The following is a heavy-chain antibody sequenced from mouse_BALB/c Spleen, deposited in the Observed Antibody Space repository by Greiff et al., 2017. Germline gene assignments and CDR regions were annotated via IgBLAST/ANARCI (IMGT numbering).Heavy chain of an antibody. CDR2: IDPENGNT. CDR1: GFNIKDYY. D-gene: IGHD2-1*01. V-gene: IGHV14-1*02. CDR3: ARSSYGNYGWFAY. J-gene: IGHJ3*01. Sequence: VQLQQSGAELVRPGALVKLSCKASGFNIKDYYMHWVKQRPEQGLEWIGWIDPENGNTIYDPKFQGKASITADTSSNTAYLQLSSLTSEDTAVYYCARSSYGNYGWFAYWGQGTLVTVSA.